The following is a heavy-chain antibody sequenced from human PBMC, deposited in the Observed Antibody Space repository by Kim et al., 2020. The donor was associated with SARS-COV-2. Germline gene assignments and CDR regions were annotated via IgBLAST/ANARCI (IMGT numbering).Heavy chain of an antibody. V-gene: IGHV3-30-3*01. D-gene: IGHD3-10*01. J-gene: IGHJ4*02. CDR2: ISYDETNK. CDR3: ARGEQLWFGELIKDY. CDR1: GFTFSSHA. Sequence: GGSLRLSCVVYGFTFSSHAMYWVRQAPGKGLEWVAVISYDETNKYYADSVKGRFTISRDNSKNTLYLEMNSLRAEDTAVYYCARGEQLWFGELIKDYWGQGTLGTVSS.